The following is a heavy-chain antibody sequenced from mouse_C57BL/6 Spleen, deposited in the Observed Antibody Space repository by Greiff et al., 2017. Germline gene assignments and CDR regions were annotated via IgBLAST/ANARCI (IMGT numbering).Heavy chain of an antibody. J-gene: IGHJ2*01. CDR3: ARRWGDDGGGNYFDY. V-gene: IGHV1-75*01. D-gene: IGHD2-3*01. Sequence: VQLLQSGPELVKPGASVTISCKASGYTFTDYYINWVKQRPGQGLVWIGWFFPGSGSTYYNEKFKGKATLTVAKSSSTAYMLLSSLASEDSAVYFCARRWGDDGGGNYFDYWGQGTTLTVSS. CDR1: GYTFTDYY. CDR2: FFPGSGST.